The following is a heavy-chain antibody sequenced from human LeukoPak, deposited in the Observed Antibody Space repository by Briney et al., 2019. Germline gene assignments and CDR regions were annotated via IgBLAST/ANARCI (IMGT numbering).Heavy chain of an antibody. CDR2: INHNGNVN. Sequence: GGSLRLSCEGSAFIFSGHWMNWARQVPGKGLEWVASINHNGNVNYYVDSVKGRFTISRDNAKNSLYLQMSNLRAEDTAVYFCARGGGLDVWGQGATVTVSS. J-gene: IGHJ6*02. V-gene: IGHV3-7*03. D-gene: IGHD3-16*01. CDR1: AFIFSGHW. CDR3: ARGGGLDV.